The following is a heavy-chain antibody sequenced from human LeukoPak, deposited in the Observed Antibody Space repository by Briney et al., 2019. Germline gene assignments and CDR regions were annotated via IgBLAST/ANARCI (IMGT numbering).Heavy chain of an antibody. J-gene: IGHJ4*02. V-gene: IGHV4-61*01. CDR2: IYYSGST. CDR3: ARQSIAARTFDY. Sequence: SETLSLTCTVSGGSISSSSYYLSWIRQPPGKGLEWIGYIYYSGSTNYNPSLKSRVTISVDTSKNQFSLKLSSVTAADTAVYYCARQSIAARTFDYWGQGTLVTVSS. D-gene: IGHD6-6*01. CDR1: GGSISSSSYY.